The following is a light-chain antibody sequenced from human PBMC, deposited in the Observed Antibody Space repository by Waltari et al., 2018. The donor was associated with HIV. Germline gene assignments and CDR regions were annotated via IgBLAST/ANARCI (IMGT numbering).Light chain of an antibody. J-gene: IGLJ3*02. Sequence: QSVLPQPPSLSAAPGQQVTIPCSGCSPNLGRDSVSWYQQLPGTAPKLLIYDNNKRPSGIPDRFSGSKSGTSATLGITGLQPGDEADYYCGTWDSSLSAGGVFGGGTKLTVL. V-gene: IGLV1-51*01. CDR1: SPNLGRDS. CDR3: GTWDSSLSAGGV. CDR2: DNN.